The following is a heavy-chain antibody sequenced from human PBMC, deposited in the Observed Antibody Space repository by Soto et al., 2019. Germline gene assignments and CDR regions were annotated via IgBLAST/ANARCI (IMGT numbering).Heavy chain of an antibody. Sequence: EVQLVESGGGLVQPGRSLRLSCAASGFTFDDYAMHWVRQAPGKGLEWVSGISWNSGSIGYADSVKGRFTISRDNAKNSLYLQMNSLRAEDTALYYCAKDLEGRYSYGCAFDYWGQGTLVTVSS. CDR2: ISWNSGSI. CDR1: GFTFDDYA. CDR3: AKDLEGRYSYGCAFDY. D-gene: IGHD5-18*01. J-gene: IGHJ4*02. V-gene: IGHV3-9*01.